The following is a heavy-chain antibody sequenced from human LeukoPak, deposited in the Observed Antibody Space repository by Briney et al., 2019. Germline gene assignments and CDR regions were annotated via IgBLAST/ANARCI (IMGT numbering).Heavy chain of an antibody. CDR2: ISAYNGNT. Sequence: ASVKVSCQASGYTFTRYGISWVRQAPGQGLEGVGWISAYNGNTNYAQKLQGRVTMTRNTSISTAYMELSSLRSEDTAVYYCARGPNKSDGGNSGSAWFDPWGQGTLVTVSS. CDR1: GYTFTRYG. D-gene: IGHD4-23*01. CDR3: ARGPNKSDGGNSGSAWFDP. V-gene: IGHV1-18*01. J-gene: IGHJ5*02.